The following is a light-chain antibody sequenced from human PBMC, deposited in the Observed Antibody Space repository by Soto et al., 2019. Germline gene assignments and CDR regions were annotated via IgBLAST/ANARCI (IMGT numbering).Light chain of an antibody. CDR2: EVS. J-gene: IGLJ2*01. CDR3: TSYSGSSNNLV. CDR1: SSDVGGYNY. V-gene: IGLV2-8*01. Sequence: QSARTQPPSASGSPGQSVTISCTGTSSDVGGYNYVSWYQQHPGKVPKLLIYEVSKRPSGVPDRFSGSKSGNTASLTVSGLQAEDEADFYCTSYSGSSNNLVFGGGTKLTVL.